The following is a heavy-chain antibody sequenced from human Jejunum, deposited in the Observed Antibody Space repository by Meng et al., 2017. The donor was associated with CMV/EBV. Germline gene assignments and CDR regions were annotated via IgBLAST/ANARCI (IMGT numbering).Heavy chain of an antibody. CDR1: GSYY. CDR3: ARDRTVYADSRYYYYGVDV. D-gene: IGHD2-2*01. Sequence: GSYYWGWIRHPPGKGLEWIGHISYSGSTNYNPSLKSRVTMSVDTSRNQFSVRLSSVTAADTAVYYCARDRTVYADSRYYYYGVDVWGQGSTVTVSS. J-gene: IGHJ6*02. CDR2: ISYSGST. V-gene: IGHV4-61*01.